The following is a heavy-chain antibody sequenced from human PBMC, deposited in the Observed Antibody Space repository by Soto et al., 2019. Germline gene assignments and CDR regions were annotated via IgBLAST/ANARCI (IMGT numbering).Heavy chain of an antibody. D-gene: IGHD3-16*01. CDR2: INWKGDI. CDR1: GLSFDDNA. CDR3: AISQDRGGRTTFIY. Sequence: SLWLFFAVSGLSFDDNAMHWVRQAPEKGLEWVSGINWKGDIGYADSVKGRFTISRDNAENSLYLQMNSLRAEDTALYYCAISQDRGGRTTFIYWGQGTQVTVSS. V-gene: IGHV3-9*01. J-gene: IGHJ4*02.